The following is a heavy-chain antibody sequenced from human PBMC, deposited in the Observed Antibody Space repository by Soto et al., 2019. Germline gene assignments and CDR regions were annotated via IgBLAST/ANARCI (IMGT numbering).Heavy chain of an antibody. D-gene: IGHD6-19*01. V-gene: IGHV3-23*01. J-gene: IGHJ4*02. Sequence: PGGSLRLSCAASGLISSKDGMSWVRQAPGKGLEWVSGVSGSGVNTYDADSVKGRFTISRHNSKNTIYLQMETLRAEDSAVYDCTKESAGSFDYWGQGTLVTVSS. CDR3: TKESAGSFDY. CDR1: GLISSKDG. CDR2: VSGSGVNT.